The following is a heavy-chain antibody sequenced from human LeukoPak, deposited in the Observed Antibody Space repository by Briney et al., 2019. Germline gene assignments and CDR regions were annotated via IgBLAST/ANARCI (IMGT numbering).Heavy chain of an antibody. V-gene: IGHV4-4*07. CDR2: IYTSGST. CDR3: ARERPPYGDYAFFDY. Sequence: PSETLSLTCTVSGGSIRRYYWSWIRQPAGKGLEWIGRIYTSGSTNYNPSLKSRVTMSVDTSKNQFSLKLSSVTAADTAVYYCARERPPYGDYAFFDYWGQGTLVTVSS. CDR1: GGSIRRYY. J-gene: IGHJ4*02. D-gene: IGHD4-17*01.